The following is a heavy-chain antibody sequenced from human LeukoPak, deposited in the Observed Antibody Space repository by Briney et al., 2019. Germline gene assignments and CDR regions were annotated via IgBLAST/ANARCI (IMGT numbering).Heavy chain of an antibody. CDR1: GGTFSSYA. D-gene: IGHD1-7*01. CDR3: ARNSYNWNSMRLRWFDP. V-gene: IGHV1-18*01. Sequence: GSSVKVSCKASGGTFSSYAISWVRQAPGQGLEWMGWISAYNGNTNYAQKLQGRVTMTTDTSTSTAYMELRSLRSDDTAVYYCARNSYNWNSMRLRWFDPWGQGTLVTVSS. J-gene: IGHJ5*02. CDR2: ISAYNGNT.